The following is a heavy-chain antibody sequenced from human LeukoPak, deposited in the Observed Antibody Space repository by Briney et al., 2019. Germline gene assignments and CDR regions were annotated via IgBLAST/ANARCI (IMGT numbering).Heavy chain of an antibody. Sequence: SQTLSLTCSVSGGSISSGSYYWSWIRQPAGTGLEWIGRIYTSGSTNYNPSLKSRVTISVDTSKNQFSLKLSSVTAADTAVYYCARALPTPTMVVTPFDYWGQGTLVTVSS. V-gene: IGHV4-61*02. CDR3: ARALPTPTMVVTPFDY. D-gene: IGHD4-23*01. J-gene: IGHJ4*02. CDR2: IYTSGST. CDR1: GGSISSGSYY.